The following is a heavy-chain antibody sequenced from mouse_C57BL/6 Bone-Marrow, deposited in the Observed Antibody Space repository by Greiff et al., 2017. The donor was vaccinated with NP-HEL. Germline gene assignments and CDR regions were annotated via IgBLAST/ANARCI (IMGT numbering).Heavy chain of an antibody. J-gene: IGHJ2*01. CDR3: ARPVATVVATVRYFDY. D-gene: IGHD1-1*01. V-gene: IGHV1-50*01. CDR2: IDPSDSYT. CDR1: GYTFTSYW. Sequence: QVQLQQPGAELVKPGASVKLSCKASGYTFTSYWMQWVKQRPGQGLEWIGEIDPSDSYTNYNQKFKGKATLTVDTSSSTAYMQLSSLTSEDSAVYYCARPVATVVATVRYFDYWGQGTTLTVSS.